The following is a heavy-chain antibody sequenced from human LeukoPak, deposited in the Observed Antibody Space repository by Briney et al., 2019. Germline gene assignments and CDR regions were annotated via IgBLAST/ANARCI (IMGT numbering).Heavy chain of an antibody. Sequence: SSETLSLTCTVSGGSISSYYWSWIRQPPGKGLEWIGYIYYSGSTNYNPSLKSRVTISVDTSKNQFSLKLSSVTAADTAVYYCARTGYDLGITYYYYMDVWGKGTTVTVSS. J-gene: IGHJ6*03. CDR2: IYYSGST. CDR3: ARTGYDLGITYYYYMDV. V-gene: IGHV4-59*01. CDR1: GGSISSYY. D-gene: IGHD5-12*01.